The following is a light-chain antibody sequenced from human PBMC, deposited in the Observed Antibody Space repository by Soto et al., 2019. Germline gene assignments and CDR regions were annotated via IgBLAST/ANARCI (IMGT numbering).Light chain of an antibody. V-gene: IGKV3-15*01. CDR2: GAS. CDR3: QHYNNWPPWT. Sequence: IGMTQSPATLSVSPGERATLSCRASQSVSSNLAWYQQKPGQAPRLLIYGASTRATGIPARFSGSGSGTDFTLTISSLQSEDFAVYYCQHYNNWPPWTFGQGTKVEIK. CDR1: QSVSSN. J-gene: IGKJ1*01.